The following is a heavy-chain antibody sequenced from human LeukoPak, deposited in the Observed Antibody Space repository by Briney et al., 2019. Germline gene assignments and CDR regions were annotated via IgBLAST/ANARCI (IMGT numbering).Heavy chain of an antibody. J-gene: IGHJ4*02. CDR1: GFAFSAYA. CDR3: AKEGIAVASFDY. D-gene: IGHD6-19*01. V-gene: IGHV3-23*01. CDR2: ISGSISGSGGST. Sequence: GASLRLSWAASGFAFSAYAMSWVRQAPVKGLEWVSAISGSISGSGGSTYYADSVKGRFTISRDNSKNTLFLQLNSLRAEDTAVYYCAKEGIAVASFDYWGQGTLVTVSS.